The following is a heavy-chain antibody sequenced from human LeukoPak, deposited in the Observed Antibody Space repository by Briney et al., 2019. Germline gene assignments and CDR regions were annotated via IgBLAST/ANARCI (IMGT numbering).Heavy chain of an antibody. D-gene: IGHD6-13*01. CDR2: VSGSGDGM. CDR1: GFTSSSYA. CDR3: AKAAAAPGFDF. V-gene: IGHV3-23*01. J-gene: IGHJ4*02. Sequence: GGSLRLSCAASGFTSSSYALNWVRQAPGKGLEWVATVSGSGDGMYHADSVKGRFTISRDNSKNTIYLQMNSLRAEDTALYYCAKAAAAPGFDFWGQGTLVTVSS.